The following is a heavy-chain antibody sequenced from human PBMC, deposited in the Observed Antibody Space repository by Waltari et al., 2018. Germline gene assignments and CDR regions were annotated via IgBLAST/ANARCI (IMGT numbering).Heavy chain of an antibody. V-gene: IGHV1-69*12. Sequence: QVQLVQSGAEVKKPGSSVKVSCKASGGTFSSYAISWVRQAPGQGLEWMGGIIPIFGTANYAQKFQGRVTITADEATSTAYMELSSLRSEDTAVYYCARGVPAAILAGGPYDYWGQGTLVTVSS. CDR2: IIPIFGTA. J-gene: IGHJ4*02. CDR1: GGTFSSYA. D-gene: IGHD2-2*02. CDR3: ARGVPAAILAGGPYDY.